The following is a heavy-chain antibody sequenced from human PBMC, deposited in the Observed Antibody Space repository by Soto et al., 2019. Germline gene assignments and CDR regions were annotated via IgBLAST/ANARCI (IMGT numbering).Heavy chain of an antibody. V-gene: IGHV3-7*04. CDR1: EFIFSNYW. CDR3: ARGYCGGGSCQGGYWFDP. Sequence: EVQLVESRGDLVQPGGSLRLSCAASEFIFSNYWMSWVRQAPGKGLEWVANIKSDGSEKYYVDSVKGRFTISRDNVKNSLDLQMNSLRADDTAVYYCARGYCGGGSCQGGYWFDPWGQGTLVTVSS. CDR2: IKSDGSEK. J-gene: IGHJ5*02. D-gene: IGHD2-15*01.